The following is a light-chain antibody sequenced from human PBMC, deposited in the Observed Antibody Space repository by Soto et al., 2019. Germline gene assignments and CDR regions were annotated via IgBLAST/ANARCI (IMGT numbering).Light chain of an antibody. CDR2: EVN. CDR1: TSDIGDYNY. CDR3: SSYAGNNNVI. Sequence: QSALTQPPSASGSPGQSVTISCTGTTSDIGDYNYVSWYQQHPGKAPRLMIFEVNKRPSGVPARFFGSKSGNTASLTVSALQDEDEADYFCSSYAGNNNVIFGGGTKLTVL. J-gene: IGLJ2*01. V-gene: IGLV2-8*01.